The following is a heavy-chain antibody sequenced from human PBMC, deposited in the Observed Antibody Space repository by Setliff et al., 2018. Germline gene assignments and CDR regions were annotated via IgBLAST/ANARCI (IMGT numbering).Heavy chain of an antibody. Sequence: PSETLPLTCAVYGGSFSTYFWSWIRQPPGKGLEWIGEISHSGSTNYNPSLKSRVTMSVDTSKNQFSLNLNSVTAADTAVYYFRLAHCNTTSCEEALDFWSQGTQVTVSS. CDR3: RLAHCNTTSCEEALDF. CDR2: ISHSGST. V-gene: IGHV4-34*01. D-gene: IGHD2-2*01. J-gene: IGHJ4*02. CDR1: GGSFSTYF.